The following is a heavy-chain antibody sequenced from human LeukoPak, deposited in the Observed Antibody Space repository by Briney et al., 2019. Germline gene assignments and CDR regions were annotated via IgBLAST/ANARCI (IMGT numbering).Heavy chain of an antibody. Sequence: PGGSLRLSCAASGFTFSSYAMHWVRQAPGKGLEWVAVISYDGSNKYYADSVKGRFTISRDNSKNTLYLQMNSLRAEDTAVYYCAREYYYGSGSYYNVYYYYYMDVWGKGTTVTVSS. CDR2: ISYDGSNK. CDR3: AREYYYGSGSYYNVYYYYYMDV. CDR1: GFTFSSYA. J-gene: IGHJ6*03. V-gene: IGHV3-30*04. D-gene: IGHD3-10*01.